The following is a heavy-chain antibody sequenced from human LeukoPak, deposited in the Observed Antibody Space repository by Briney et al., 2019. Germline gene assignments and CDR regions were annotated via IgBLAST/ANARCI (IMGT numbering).Heavy chain of an antibody. D-gene: IGHD5-18*01. V-gene: IGHV3-23*01. Sequence: GGSLRLSCAASGFTFSSYAMSWVRQAPGKGLEWVSAISGSGGSAYYADSVKGRFTISRDNSKNTLYLQMNSLRAEDTAVYYCAKGGRGYSYGDYYFDYWGQGTLVTVSS. CDR1: GFTFSSYA. J-gene: IGHJ4*02. CDR3: AKGGRGYSYGDYYFDY. CDR2: ISGSGGSA.